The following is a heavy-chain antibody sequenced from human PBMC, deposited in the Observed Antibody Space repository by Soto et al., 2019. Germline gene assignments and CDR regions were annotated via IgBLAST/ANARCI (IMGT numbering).Heavy chain of an antibody. J-gene: IGHJ4*02. D-gene: IGHD3-3*01. Sequence: QVPLVQSGAEVKKPGASVKVSCKASGYTFTSYAMHWVRQAPGQRLEWMGWINAGNGNTKYSQKFQGRVTITRDTSASTAYMELSCLRSEDTAVYYCARGPTIFGVVIIAHFGYWGQGTLVTVSS. CDR1: GYTFTSYA. CDR2: INAGNGNT. CDR3: ARGPTIFGVVIIAHFGY. V-gene: IGHV1-3*01.